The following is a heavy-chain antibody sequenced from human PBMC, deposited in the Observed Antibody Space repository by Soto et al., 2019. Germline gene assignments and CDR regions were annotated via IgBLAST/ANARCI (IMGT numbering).Heavy chain of an antibody. Sequence: GASLRRSCSDSGFTARTYAMHWFRHGPGRAREXVPFISYDGSNIYYADSVKVRFTISRDNAKNSLYLQMNSLRAEDTAVYYCARDLGANIVLMVYASHYYYGMDVWGQGTTVTVSS. D-gene: IGHD2-8*01. CDR3: ARDLGANIVLMVYASHYYYGMDV. CDR2: ISYDGSNI. CDR1: GFTARTYA. V-gene: IGHV3-30*07. J-gene: IGHJ6*02.